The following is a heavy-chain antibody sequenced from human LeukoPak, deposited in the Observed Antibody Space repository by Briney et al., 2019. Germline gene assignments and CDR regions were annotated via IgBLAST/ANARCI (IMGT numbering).Heavy chain of an antibody. V-gene: IGHV4-31*03. Sequence: SETLSLTCTVSGVSISSGGYYLSWIRQLPGQGLEWIGHVYYSGSTSYNPSLRSRVTIYVDTSKNQFSLRLSSVTATDTAIYYCARDWGSGYYYIDYWGQGSLVTVSS. CDR2: VYYSGST. CDR1: GVSISSGGYY. CDR3: ARDWGSGYYYIDY. D-gene: IGHD3-22*01. J-gene: IGHJ4*02.